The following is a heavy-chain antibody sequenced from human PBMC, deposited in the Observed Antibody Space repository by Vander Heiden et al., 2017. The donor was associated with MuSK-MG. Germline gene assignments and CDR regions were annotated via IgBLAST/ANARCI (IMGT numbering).Heavy chain of an antibody. CDR3: ARGGSTVTTNVDY. CDR1: GGSFLCSS. J-gene: IGHJ4*02. Sequence: QVQLQQCGAGLLQPSETLSLTCAVYGGSFLCSSLPWIRQPPGKGLEWIGEINHSGSTNYNPSLKSRVTISVDTSKNQFSLKLSSVTAADTAVYYCARGGSTVTTNVDYWGQGTLVTVSS. D-gene: IGHD4-17*01. V-gene: IGHV4-34*01. CDR2: INHSGST.